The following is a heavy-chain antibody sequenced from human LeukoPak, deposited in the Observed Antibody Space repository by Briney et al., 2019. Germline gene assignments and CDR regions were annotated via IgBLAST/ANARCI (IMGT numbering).Heavy chain of an antibody. V-gene: IGHV4-59*01. CDR2: IHYSGST. D-gene: IGHD3-9*01. CDR3: ARGSTLYYDILTGYYTPGPFDI. Sequence: SETVSLTCTVSGGSISSYYWSWIRQPPGKGLEWIGYIHYSGSTDYNPSLKSRVTISVDTSKNQFSLKLSSVTAADTAVYYCARGSTLYYDILTGYYTPGPFDIWGQGTAFTVSS. J-gene: IGHJ3*02. CDR1: GGSISSYY.